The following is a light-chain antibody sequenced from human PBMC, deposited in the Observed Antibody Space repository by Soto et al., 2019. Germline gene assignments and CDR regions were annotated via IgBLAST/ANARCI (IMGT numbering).Light chain of an antibody. CDR1: QTINKW. CDR2: NAS. J-gene: IGKJ4*01. V-gene: IGKV1-5*03. CDR3: LQYNCYPLT. Sequence: DIQMTQSPSTLSASVGDRVTLTCRASQTINKWLAWYQHRPGKAPKLLIHNASTLEGGVPSRFSGSASGTEFTLTISSLQPDDFATYYCLQYNCYPLTFGGGTKVELK.